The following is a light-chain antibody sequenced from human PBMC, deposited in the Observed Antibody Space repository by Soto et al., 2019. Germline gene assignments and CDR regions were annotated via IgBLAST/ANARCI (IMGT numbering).Light chain of an antibody. V-gene: IGKV3-20*01. CDR2: GAS. J-gene: IGKJ1*01. Sequence: EIVLTQSPGALSLSPGERATLSCRASQSVGSTHLAWHQQRPAQAPRLLIYGASSRATGVPDRFSGSGSGTDFTLTISRLEPEDFAVYYCQHYGTTFGQGTKVDIK. CDR3: QHYGTT. CDR1: QSVGSTH.